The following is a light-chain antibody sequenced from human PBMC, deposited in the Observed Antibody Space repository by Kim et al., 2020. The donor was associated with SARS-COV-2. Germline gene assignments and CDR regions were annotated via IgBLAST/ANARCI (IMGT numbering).Light chain of an antibody. CDR1: STDLGDYYY. CDR2: SCK. CDR3: SSYTGNNTLV. Sequence: VTIPLTGTSTDLGDYYYVSRYQPTPSKAPKLLVYSCKNRPSGVSNRFSGPKSGNTASLTISGLQAEDEADFYCSSYTGNNTLVFGGGTPADRP. V-gene: IGLV2-14*03. J-gene: IGLJ2*01.